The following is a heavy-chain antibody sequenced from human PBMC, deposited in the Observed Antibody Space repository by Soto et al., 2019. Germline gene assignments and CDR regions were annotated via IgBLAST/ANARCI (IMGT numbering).Heavy chain of an antibody. CDR2: INPSGGST. V-gene: IGHV1-46*01. CDR1: GYTFTSYY. Sequence: ASVKVSCKASGYTFTSYYMHWVRQAPGQGLEWMVIINPSGGSTSYAQKFQGRVTMTRDTSTSTVYMELSSLRSEDTAVYYCARDCHGYDCDYYYYGMDVWGQGTTVTVSS. CDR3: ARDCHGYDCDYYYYGMDV. J-gene: IGHJ6*02. D-gene: IGHD1-1*01.